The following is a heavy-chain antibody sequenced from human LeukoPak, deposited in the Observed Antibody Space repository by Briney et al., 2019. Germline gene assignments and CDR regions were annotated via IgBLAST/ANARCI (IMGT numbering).Heavy chain of an antibody. Sequence: ASVKVSCKASGYTFTSYGVSWVRQAPGQGLEWMGWISAYNGNTNYAQKLQGRVTMTTDTSTSTAYMELRSLRSDDTAVYYCARDLVEPWVATAIRPFDYWGQGTLVTVSS. J-gene: IGHJ4*02. D-gene: IGHD2-21*02. CDR2: ISAYNGNT. V-gene: IGHV1-18*01. CDR1: GYTFTSYG. CDR3: ARDLVEPWVATAIRPFDY.